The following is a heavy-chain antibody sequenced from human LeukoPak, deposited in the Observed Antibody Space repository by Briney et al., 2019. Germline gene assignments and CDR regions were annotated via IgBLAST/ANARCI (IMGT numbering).Heavy chain of an antibody. CDR3: ARGRGIHYDFWSGPYGMDV. CDR1: GGTFSSYP. CDR2: IIPILGIA. J-gene: IGHJ6*02. D-gene: IGHD3-3*01. Sequence: ASVKVSCKASGGTFSSYPISWVRQAPGQGLEWMGRIIPILGIANYAQKFQGRVTITADKSTSTAYMELSSLRSEDTAVYYCARGRGIHYDFWSGPYGMDVWGQGTTVTVSS. V-gene: IGHV1-69*04.